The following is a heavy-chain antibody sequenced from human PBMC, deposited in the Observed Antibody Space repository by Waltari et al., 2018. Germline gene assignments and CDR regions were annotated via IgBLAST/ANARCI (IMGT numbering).Heavy chain of an antibody. D-gene: IGHD3-22*01. V-gene: IGHV3-43D*04. CDR2: ISWDGGST. CDR1: GFTFDDYA. Sequence: EVQLVESGGVVVQPGGSLRLSCAASGFTFDDYAMHWVRQAPGKGLEWVSLISWDGGSTYYADSVKGRFTISRDNSKNSLYLQMNSLRAEDTALYYCAKDRRYYDSSGHFDYWGQGTLVTVSS. J-gene: IGHJ4*02. CDR3: AKDRRYYDSSGHFDY.